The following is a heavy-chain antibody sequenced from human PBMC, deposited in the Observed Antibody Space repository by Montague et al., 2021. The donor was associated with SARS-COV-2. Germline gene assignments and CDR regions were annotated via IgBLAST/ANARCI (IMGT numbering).Heavy chain of an antibody. CDR3: ERSQYCASDCYFAH. D-gene: IGHD2-21*01. V-gene: IGHV5-10-1*01. CDR1: GYDFTSCW. Sequence: QSGAEVKKSGESLRISCRGSGYDFTSCWISWVRQMPGKGLEWMGRVNPADSRTNYSPSFQGQVIISVDKSATTAYLQWCSLKASDTSIYYCERSQYCASDCYFAHWGQDCVVTVSS. J-gene: IGHJ4*02. CDR2: VNPADSRT.